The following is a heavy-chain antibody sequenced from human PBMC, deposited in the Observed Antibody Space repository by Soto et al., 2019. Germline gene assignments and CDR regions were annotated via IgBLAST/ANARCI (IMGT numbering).Heavy chain of an antibody. CDR3: ARSWGQGVAQRGGGDY. J-gene: IGHJ4*02. D-gene: IGHD3-3*01. CDR1: GFTFSSYA. CDR2: ISDSGDST. Sequence: EVQLLDSGGGLVQPGGSLRLSCATSGFTFSSYAMSWVRQAPGKGLEEVSTISDSGDSTLYADSVKGRFTISRDNSKNTPCRQKNSGRAEDSAIYCGARSWGQGVAQRGGGDYGGRGTLVAVSS. V-gene: IGHV3-23*01.